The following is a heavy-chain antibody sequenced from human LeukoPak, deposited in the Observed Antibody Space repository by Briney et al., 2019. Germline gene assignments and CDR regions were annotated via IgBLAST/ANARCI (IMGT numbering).Heavy chain of an antibody. Sequence: SETLSLTCAVSGYSISSGYYWGWIRQPPGKGLEWIGSIYHSGSTYYNPSLKRRVTISVDTSNNQFSLKLSSVTAADTAVYYCARHENVVVPAAIGYWGQGTLVTVSS. J-gene: IGHJ4*02. CDR2: IYHSGST. V-gene: IGHV4-38-2*01. CDR3: ARHENVVVPAAIGY. CDR1: GYSISSGYY. D-gene: IGHD2-2*01.